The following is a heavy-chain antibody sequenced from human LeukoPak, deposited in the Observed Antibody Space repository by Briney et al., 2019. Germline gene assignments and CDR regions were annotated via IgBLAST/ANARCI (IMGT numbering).Heavy chain of an antibody. CDR2: IIPIVDTP. CDR1: GGALNNSA. CDR3: ARGDYDFWSAYPY. V-gene: IGHV1-69*05. J-gene: IGHJ4*02. D-gene: IGHD3-3*01. Sequence: GASVKVSCKASGGALNNSAISWMRQAPGQGLEWMGGIIPIVDTPIYAQQFQGRITFITDGSTNTAYMELNSLRSDDTAVYYCARGDYDFWSAYPYWGQETLVTVSS.